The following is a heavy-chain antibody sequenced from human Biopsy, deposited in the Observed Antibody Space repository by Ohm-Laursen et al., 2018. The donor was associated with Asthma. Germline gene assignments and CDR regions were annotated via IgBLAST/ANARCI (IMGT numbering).Heavy chain of an antibody. Sequence: ASVKVSWKASGYNFISFAIHWVRQAPGQRLEWMGWVNTGNGDTKYSQKFQGRVTITRDTSASTAYMELRSLRSEDTATYYCARTYYDFLTGQVKDVFGVWGQGTMVTVSS. J-gene: IGHJ3*01. CDR1: GYNFISFA. V-gene: IGHV1-3*04. CDR2: VNTGNGDT. CDR3: ARTYYDFLTGQVKDVFGV. D-gene: IGHD3-9*01.